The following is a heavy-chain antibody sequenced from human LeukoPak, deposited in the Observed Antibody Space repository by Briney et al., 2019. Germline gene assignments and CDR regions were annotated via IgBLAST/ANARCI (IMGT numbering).Heavy chain of an antibody. Sequence: PGRSLRLSCEASGFSFSSYSMSWVRQAPGKGLEWVSAISGSGGSTYYADSVKGRFTISRDNSKNTLYLQMNSLRAEDTAVYYCAKDLAGGFDYWGQGTLVTVSS. D-gene: IGHD1-26*01. CDR1: GFSFSSYS. V-gene: IGHV3-23*01. CDR3: AKDLAGGFDY. J-gene: IGHJ4*02. CDR2: ISGSGGST.